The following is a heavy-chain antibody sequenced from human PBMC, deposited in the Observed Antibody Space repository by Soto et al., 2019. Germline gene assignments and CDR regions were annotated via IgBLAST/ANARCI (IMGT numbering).Heavy chain of an antibody. CDR1: GYTFPSST. J-gene: IGHJ4*02. CDR3: ASANYGDSDY. V-gene: IGHV1-18*01. D-gene: IGHD4-17*01. CDR2: INAYSGDR. Sequence: QSELVQSGAEVKKPGASVKVSCKASGYTFPSSTISWLRQAPGQGLEWLGWINAYSGDRKFAQRFQGRVTMTTDTSTSTAYLELTSLTSDDTAIYYCASANYGDSDYWGQGTLLTVSS.